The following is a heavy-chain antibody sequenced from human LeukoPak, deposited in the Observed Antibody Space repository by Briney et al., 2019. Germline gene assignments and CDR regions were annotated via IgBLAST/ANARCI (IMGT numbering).Heavy chain of an antibody. D-gene: IGHD4-17*01. Sequence: ASVKVSCKASGYTFTSYDFNWVRQAPGQGLEWMGIINPSGGSTSYAQKFQGRVTMTRDTSTSTVYMELSSLRSEDTAVYYCARGVTVTDYGDYVPYFQHWGQGTLVTVSS. V-gene: IGHV1-46*01. J-gene: IGHJ1*01. CDR3: ARGVTVTDYGDYVPYFQH. CDR1: GYTFTSYD. CDR2: INPSGGST.